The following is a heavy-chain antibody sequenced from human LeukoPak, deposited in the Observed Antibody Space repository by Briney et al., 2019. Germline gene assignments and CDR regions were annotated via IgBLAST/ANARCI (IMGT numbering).Heavy chain of an antibody. Sequence: GGSLRLSCAASGFTFSSYAMSWVRQAPGKGLEWVSAISGSGGSTYYADSVKGRFTISRDNSKNTLYLQMNSLRAEDTAVYYRAKGHYDFWSGYSDAFDIWGQGTMVTVSS. CDR3: AKGHYDFWSGYSDAFDI. V-gene: IGHV3-23*01. J-gene: IGHJ3*02. CDR2: ISGSGGST. D-gene: IGHD3-3*01. CDR1: GFTFSSYA.